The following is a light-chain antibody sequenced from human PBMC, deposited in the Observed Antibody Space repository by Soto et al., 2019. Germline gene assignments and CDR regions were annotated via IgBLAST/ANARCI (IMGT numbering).Light chain of an antibody. CDR1: SSNIGAGYD. V-gene: IGLV1-40*01. CDR2: GNS. J-gene: IGLJ1*01. CDR3: QSYDSSLEV. Sequence: QSVLTQPPSLSVAPGQRVTISCTGSSSNIGAGYDVHWYQQLPGTAPKLLIYGNSNRPSGVPDRFSGSKSGTSASLAITGLQAEDEADYYCQSYDSSLEVFGTGTKVTVL.